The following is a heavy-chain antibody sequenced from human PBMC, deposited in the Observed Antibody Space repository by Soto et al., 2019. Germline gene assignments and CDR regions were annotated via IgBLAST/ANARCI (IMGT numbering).Heavy chain of an antibody. V-gene: IGHV3-30*03. CDR1: GFTFSSYA. CDR2: ISIRGGDE. CDR3: ARGTIVARQHLDY. D-gene: IGHD6-6*01. Sequence: QVQLVESGGGVVQPGKSLRLSCAASGFTFSSYAMHWARQAPGTGLEWVTVISIRGGDEYYAESVRGRFTISRDDSKNTLDLQMDSLRVEDTAVYYCARGTIVARQHLDYWGQGTLVTVSS. J-gene: IGHJ4*02.